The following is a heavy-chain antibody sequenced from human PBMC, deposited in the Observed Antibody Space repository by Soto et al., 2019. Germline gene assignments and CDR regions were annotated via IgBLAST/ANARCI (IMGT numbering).Heavy chain of an antibody. J-gene: IGHJ4*02. Sequence: PGGSLRLSCAAPGFTFSSYGMHWVRQAPGKGLEWVAVIWYDGSNKYYADSVKGRFTISRDNSKNTLYLQMNSLRAEDTAVYYCARVSPDYYGSGSYYGEYYFDYWGQGTLVTVSS. CDR1: GFTFSSYG. V-gene: IGHV3-33*01. CDR3: ARVSPDYYGSGSYYGEYYFDY. CDR2: IWYDGSNK. D-gene: IGHD3-10*01.